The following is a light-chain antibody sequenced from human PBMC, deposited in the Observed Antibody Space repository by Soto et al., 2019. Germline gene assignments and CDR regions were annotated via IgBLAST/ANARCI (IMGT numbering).Light chain of an antibody. Sequence: SRMTQAPSSRSPAVEERVTITCLATQYVSKYLTWYQQKPGKAPRLLIYVASRLATGVPSRFSGSGSGTDFTFTISSLQPEDFALYYCQQYDKLPLIFGQGTRLEI. CDR3: QQYDKLPLI. J-gene: IGKJ1*01. CDR2: VAS. CDR1: QYVSKY. V-gene: IGKV1-33*01.